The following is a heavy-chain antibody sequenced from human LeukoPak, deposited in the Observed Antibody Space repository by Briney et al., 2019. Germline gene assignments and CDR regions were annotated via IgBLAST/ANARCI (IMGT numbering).Heavy chain of an antibody. CDR3: ARPLGYYYYYGMDV. CDR2: ISSSSSYI. V-gene: IGHV3-21*01. Sequence: TGGSLRLSCAASGFTFSVYAMSWVRQAPGKGLEWVSSISSSSSYIYYADSVKGRFTISRDNAKNSLYLQMNSLRAEDTAVYYCARPLGYYYYYGMDVWGQGTTVTVSS. CDR1: GFTFSVYA. J-gene: IGHJ6*02.